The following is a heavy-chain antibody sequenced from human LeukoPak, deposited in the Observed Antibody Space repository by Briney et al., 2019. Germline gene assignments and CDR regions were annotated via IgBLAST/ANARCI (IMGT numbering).Heavy chain of an antibody. V-gene: IGHV3-23*01. Sequence: GGSLRLSCAASGFTFSSYAMSWVRKPQGKGLEWVSAISGSGGSTYYADSVKGRFTISRDNSKNTLYLQMNSLRAEDTAVYYCAKDGAMVGVWGKGTTVTVSS. J-gene: IGHJ6*04. CDR2: ISGSGGST. CDR1: GFTFSSYA. CDR3: AKDGAMVGV. D-gene: IGHD5-18*01.